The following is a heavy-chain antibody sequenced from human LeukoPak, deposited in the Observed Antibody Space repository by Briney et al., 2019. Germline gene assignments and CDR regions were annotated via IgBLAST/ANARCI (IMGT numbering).Heavy chain of an antibody. CDR2: ISAYNGNT. V-gene: IGHV1-18*01. CDR3: AVGPYDFWSGYYKGAFDI. Sequence: ASVNVSCKASGYTFTSYGISWVRQAPGQGLEWMGWISAYNGNTNYAQKLQGRVTMTTDTSTSTAYMELRSLRSDDTAVYYCAVGPYDFWSGYYKGAFDIWGQGTMVTVSS. CDR1: GYTFTSYG. J-gene: IGHJ3*02. D-gene: IGHD3-3*01.